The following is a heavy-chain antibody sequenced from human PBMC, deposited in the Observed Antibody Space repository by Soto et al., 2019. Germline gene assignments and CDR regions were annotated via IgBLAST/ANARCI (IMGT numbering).Heavy chain of an antibody. D-gene: IGHD2-15*01. V-gene: IGHV4-59*01. Sequence: NHSETLSLTCTVCGCSTSSYYWSWIRQPPGKGLEWIGYIYYSGSTNYNPSLKSRVTISVDTSKNQFSLKLSSVTAADTAVYYCARASEGYCSGGSCYLGGGYYYYYYMDVWGKGTTVTVSS. CDR1: GCSTSSYY. CDR3: ARASEGYCSGGSCYLGGGYYYYYYMDV. CDR2: IYYSGST. J-gene: IGHJ6*03.